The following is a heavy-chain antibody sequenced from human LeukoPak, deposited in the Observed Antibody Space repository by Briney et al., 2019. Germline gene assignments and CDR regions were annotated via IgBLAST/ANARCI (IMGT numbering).Heavy chain of an antibody. J-gene: IGHJ4*02. V-gene: IGHV4-59*01. CDR1: GGSISSYC. Sequence: SETLSLTCTVSGGSISSYCWSWIRQPPGKGLEWIGYIYYSGSTNYNPSLKSRVTISVDTSKNQFSLKLSSVTAADTAVYYCARVSPSSWYDYWGQGTLVTVSS. CDR2: IYYSGST. CDR3: ARVSPSSWYDY. D-gene: IGHD6-13*01.